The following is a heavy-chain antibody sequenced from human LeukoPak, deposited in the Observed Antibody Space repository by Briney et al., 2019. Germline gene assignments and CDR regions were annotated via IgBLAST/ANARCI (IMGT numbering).Heavy chain of an antibody. CDR2: IKQDGSEE. CDR1: GSTLISNW. CDR3: AREVTPYY. J-gene: IGHJ4*02. V-gene: IGHV3-7*01. D-gene: IGHD2-15*01. Sequence: GGPLSLPCAPPGSTLISNWMTWFRRPQGKGLVWVANIKQDGSEEYYVDSVKGRFTISRDNAKNSLFLQMNSLRAEDTAVYYCAREVTPYYWGQGTLVTVSS.